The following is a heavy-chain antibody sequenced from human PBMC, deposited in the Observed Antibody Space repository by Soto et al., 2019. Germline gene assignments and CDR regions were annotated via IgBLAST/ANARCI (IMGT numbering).Heavy chain of an antibody. D-gene: IGHD3-10*01. CDR1: GYTFTSYA. CDR3: ARIRAPWFCAFDI. V-gene: IGHV1-3*01. CDR2: INAGNGNT. Sequence: ASVKVSCKASGYTFTSYAMHWVRQAPGQRLEWMGWINAGNGNTKYSQKFQGRVTITRDTSASTAYMELSSLRSDDTAVYYCARIRAPWFCAFDIWGQGTMVTVSS. J-gene: IGHJ3*02.